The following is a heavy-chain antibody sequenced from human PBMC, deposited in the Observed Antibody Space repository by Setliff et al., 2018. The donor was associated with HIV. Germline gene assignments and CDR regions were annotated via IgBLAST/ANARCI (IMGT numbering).Heavy chain of an antibody. CDR1: GYSFTDYY. D-gene: IGHD1-26*01. Sequence: ASVKVSCKASGYSFTDYYMHWVRQAPGQGLEWMGWINPKSGGTTYAQKFQGRVTMTRDTSISTAYMEVSRLRSDDTAVYYCARDEERRGPPGIWGQGTMVTVSS. CDR2: INPKSGGT. V-gene: IGHV1-2*02. J-gene: IGHJ3*02. CDR3: ARDEERRGPPGI.